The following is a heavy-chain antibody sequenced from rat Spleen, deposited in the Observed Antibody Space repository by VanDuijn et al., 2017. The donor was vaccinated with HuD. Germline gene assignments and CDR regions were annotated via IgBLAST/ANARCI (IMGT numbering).Heavy chain of an antibody. CDR1: GFTFSNYG. CDR2: ITNSGGST. CDR3: TTDGPYYYDGSYYYGWFAY. J-gene: IGHJ3*01. D-gene: IGHD1-12*02. V-gene: IGHV5-27*01. Sequence: EVQLVESGGGLVQPGRSLKLSCAASGFTFSNYGMAWVRQAPTKGLEWVASITNSGGSTYYRDSVKGRFTISRDNAKSTLYLQMDSLRSEDTATYYCTTDGPYYYDGSYYYGWFAYWGQGTLVTVSS.